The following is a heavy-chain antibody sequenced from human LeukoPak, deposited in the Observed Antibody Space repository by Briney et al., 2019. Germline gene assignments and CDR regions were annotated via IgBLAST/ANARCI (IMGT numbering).Heavy chain of an antibody. V-gene: IGHV4-34*01. J-gene: IGHJ6*04. CDR1: GDSFIGYY. Sequence: PSETLSLTPAVYGDSFIGYYWSCIRHTPGKGLEWIGEINHRGSTNYNPSLKSRVTISADTSKNQFSLKLSSVTAADTAVYYCASSGSGSYYRRHYYYGMDVWGKGTTVTVSS. D-gene: IGHD3-10*01. CDR3: ASSGSGSYYRRHYYYGMDV. CDR2: INHRGST.